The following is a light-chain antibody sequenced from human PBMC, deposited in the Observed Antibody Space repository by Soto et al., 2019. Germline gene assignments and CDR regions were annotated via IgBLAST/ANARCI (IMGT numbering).Light chain of an antibody. CDR3: SSYTTSSTRV. CDR1: SSDVRAYDF. J-gene: IGLJ1*01. Sequence: QSALTQPASVSGSPGQSITISCTGTSSDVRAYDFVSWYQQHPDKAPKLMIYEVRNRPSGVSNRFSGSKSVNTATLTISGLQAEDEADYYCSSYTTSSTRVFGTGTKVTVL. V-gene: IGLV2-14*03. CDR2: EVR.